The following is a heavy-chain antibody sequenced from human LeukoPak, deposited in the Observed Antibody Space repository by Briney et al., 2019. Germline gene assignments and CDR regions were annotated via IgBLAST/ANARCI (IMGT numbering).Heavy chain of an antibody. CDR1: GYTFTSYG. CDR2: ISAYNGNT. J-gene: IGHJ4*02. CDR3: ARALSSSSSQPGDY. D-gene: IGHD6-6*01. V-gene: IGHV1-18*01. Sequence: GASVKVSCKASGYTFTSYGISWVRQAPGQGLEWMGWISAYNGNTNYAQKFQGRVTMTRDTSTSTVYMELSSLTSEDTAVYYCARALSSSSSQPGDYWGQGTLVTVSS.